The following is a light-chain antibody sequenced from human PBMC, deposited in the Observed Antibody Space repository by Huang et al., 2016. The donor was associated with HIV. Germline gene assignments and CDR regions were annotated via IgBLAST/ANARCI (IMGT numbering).Light chain of an antibody. Sequence: DIVMTQFPDSLTVSLGEGATMNFKSSQSLFYRTTNKNYLAWYQQKPGQPPKLLIYWASTRESGVPDRFSGSGSGTDFTLTISSPQAEDVAIYYCQQYYYTPLTFGQGTKLEIK. CDR2: WAS. V-gene: IGKV4-1*01. CDR3: QQYYYTPLT. CDR1: QSLFYRTTNKNY. J-gene: IGKJ2*01.